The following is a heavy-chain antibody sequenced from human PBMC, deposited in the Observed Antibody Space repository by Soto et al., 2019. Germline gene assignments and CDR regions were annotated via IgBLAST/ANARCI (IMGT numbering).Heavy chain of an antibody. CDR2: ISSSSSYI. Sequence: PGGSLRLSCAASGFTFSSYSMNWARQAPGKGLEWVSSISSSSSYIYYADSVKGRFTISRDNAKNSLYLQMNSLRAEDTAVYYCARDHPPLNCSSTSCYPTAAFDIWGQGTMVTVSS. CDR1: GFTFSSYS. V-gene: IGHV3-21*01. D-gene: IGHD2-2*01. CDR3: ARDHPPLNCSSTSCYPTAAFDI. J-gene: IGHJ3*02.